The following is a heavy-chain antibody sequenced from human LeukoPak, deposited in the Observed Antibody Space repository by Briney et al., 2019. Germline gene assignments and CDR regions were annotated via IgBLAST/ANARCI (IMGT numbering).Heavy chain of an antibody. CDR2: IIPIFGTA. Sequence: SVKVSCKASGGTFSSYAISWVRQAPGQGLEWMGRIIPIFGTANYAQKFQGRVTITTDESTSTAYMELSSLRSEGTAVYYCASVNWGSSAYFDYWGQGTLVTVSS. CDR3: ASVNWGSSAYFDY. CDR1: GGTFSSYA. V-gene: IGHV1-69*05. J-gene: IGHJ4*02. D-gene: IGHD7-27*01.